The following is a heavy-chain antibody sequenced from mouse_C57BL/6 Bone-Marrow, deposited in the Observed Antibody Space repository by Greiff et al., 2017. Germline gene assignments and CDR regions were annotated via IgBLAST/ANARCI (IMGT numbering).Heavy chain of an antibody. D-gene: IGHD1-2*01. J-gene: IGHJ4*01. CDR1: GYTFTDYY. Sequence: QVHVKQSGPELVKPGASVTISCKASGYTFTDYYINWVKQRPGQGLEWIGWIFPGRGSTYYNEKFKGKDTLTVDKSSSTAYMLLSSLTAEDSAVYVCALPWLPDMDYWGQGTSVTVSS. V-gene: IGHV1-75*01. CDR2: IFPGRGST. CDR3: ALPWLPDMDY.